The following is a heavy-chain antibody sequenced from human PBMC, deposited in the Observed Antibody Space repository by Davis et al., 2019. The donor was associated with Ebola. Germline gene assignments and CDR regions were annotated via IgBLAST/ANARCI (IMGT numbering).Heavy chain of an antibody. CDR3: ARHGHYGMDV. J-gene: IGHJ6*02. Sequence: SETLSLTCAVYGGSFSGYYWSWIRQPPGKGLEWIGEINHSGSTNYNPSLKRRVTISVDTSKNQFSLKLSSVTAADTAVYYCARHGHYGMDVWGQGTTVTVSS. V-gene: IGHV4-34*01. CDR1: GGSFSGYY. CDR2: INHSGST.